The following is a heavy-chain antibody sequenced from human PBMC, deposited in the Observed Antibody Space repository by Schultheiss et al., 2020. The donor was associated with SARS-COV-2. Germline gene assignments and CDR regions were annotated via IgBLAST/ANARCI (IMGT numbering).Heavy chain of an antibody. D-gene: IGHD3-22*01. CDR3: ARLGYNDNSPIFYYFYGLDV. J-gene: IGHJ6*02. Sequence: SETLSLTCTVSGGSISSYYWSWIRQPAGKGLEWIGEINHSGTTNYNPSLKSRVTISVDTSSYHFSLKLSSVTAADTAVYYCARLGYNDNSPIFYYFYGLDVWGQGTTVTVSS. CDR2: INHSGTT. CDR1: GGSISSYY. V-gene: IGHV4-59*12.